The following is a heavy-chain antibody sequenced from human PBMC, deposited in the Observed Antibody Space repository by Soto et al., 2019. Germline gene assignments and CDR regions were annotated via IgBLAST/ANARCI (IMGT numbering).Heavy chain of an antibody. J-gene: IGHJ4*02. CDR2: ISAYNGNT. CDR3: ARASEYSSSSPGSH. V-gene: IGHV1-18*01. D-gene: IGHD6-6*01. CDR1: GYTFTSYG. Sequence: GASVKVSCKASGYTFTSYGISWVRQAPGQGLEWMGWISAYNGNTNYAQKLQGRVTMTTDTSTSTAYMELMSLRSNDTAVYYCARASEYSSSSPGSHWGQGTLVTVSS.